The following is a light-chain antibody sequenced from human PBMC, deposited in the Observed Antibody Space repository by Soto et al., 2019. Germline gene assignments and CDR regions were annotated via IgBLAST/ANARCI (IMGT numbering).Light chain of an antibody. CDR2: DAS. CDR3: LHRSNWPPRWT. J-gene: IGKJ1*01. Sequence: EIVLTQSPATLSLSPGERATLSCRASESVSSYLAWYEQKPGQAPSLLIYDASNRATGIPARFSGSGSGTDFTLTISSLEPEDFAVYYCLHRSNWPPRWTFGQGTKVDIK. V-gene: IGKV3-11*01. CDR1: ESVSSY.